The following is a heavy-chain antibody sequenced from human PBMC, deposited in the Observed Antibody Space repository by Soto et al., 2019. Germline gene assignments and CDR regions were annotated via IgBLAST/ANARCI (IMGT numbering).Heavy chain of an antibody. CDR2: ISYDGNNK. D-gene: IGHD6-19*01. CDR1: GFTFSSYV. Sequence: GXSLKLSCAASGFTFSSYVMHCVRQAPGKGLEWVAHISYDGNNKYYADSVKGRFTISRDNSKNTLYLQMNSLRAEDTAVYYCARDHPHFSGWFDYWGQGTLVTVSS. CDR3: ARDHPHFSGWFDY. V-gene: IGHV3-30-3*01. J-gene: IGHJ4*02.